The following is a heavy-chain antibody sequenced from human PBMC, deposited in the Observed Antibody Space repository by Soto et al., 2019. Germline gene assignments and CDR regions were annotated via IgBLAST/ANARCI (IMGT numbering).Heavy chain of an antibody. Sequence: PSETLSLTCTVSGGSISSYYWSWIRQPPGKGLEWIGYIYYSGSTNYNPSLKSRVTISVDTSKNQFSLKLSSVTAADTAVYYCARVVTYYDILTGWGPDGMAVWGQGTSVTVSS. CDR2: IYYSGST. CDR1: GGSISSYY. D-gene: IGHD3-9*01. CDR3: ARVVTYYDILTGWGPDGMAV. J-gene: IGHJ6*02. V-gene: IGHV4-59*01.